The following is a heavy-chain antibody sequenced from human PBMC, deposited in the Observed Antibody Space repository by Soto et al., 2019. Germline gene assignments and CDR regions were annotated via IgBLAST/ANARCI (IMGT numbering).Heavy chain of an antibody. CDR1: GGSISSSSYY. D-gene: IGHD3-10*01. V-gene: IGHV4-39*07. CDR3: ARDRGSGSFIGREIWFDP. J-gene: IGHJ5*02. Sequence: SETLSLTCTVSGGSISSSSYYWGWIRQPPGKGLEWIGSIYYSGSTYYNPSLKSRVTISVDTSKNQFSLKLSSVTAADTAVYYCARDRGSGSFIGREIWFDPWGQGTLVTVSS. CDR2: IYYSGST.